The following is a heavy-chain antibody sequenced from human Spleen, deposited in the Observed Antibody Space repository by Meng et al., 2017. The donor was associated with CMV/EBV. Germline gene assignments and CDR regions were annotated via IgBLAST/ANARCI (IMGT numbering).Heavy chain of an antibody. V-gene: IGHV4-34*01. J-gene: IGHJ6*02. CDR3: AKSVNCSSTSCKYYYYGMDV. CDR1: GGSFSGYY. Sequence: GSLRLSCAVYGGSFSGYYWSWIRQPPGKGLEWIGEINHSGSTNYNPSLKSRVTISVDTSKNQFSLKLSSVTAADTAVYYCAKSVNCSSTSCKYYYYGMDVWGQGTTVTVSS. CDR2: INHSGST. D-gene: IGHD2-2*01.